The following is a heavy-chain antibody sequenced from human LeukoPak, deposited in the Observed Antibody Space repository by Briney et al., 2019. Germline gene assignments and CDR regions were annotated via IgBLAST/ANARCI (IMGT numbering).Heavy chain of an antibody. D-gene: IGHD5-12*01. CDR1: GGSISSSSYY. J-gene: IGHJ3*02. Sequence: SETLSLTCSVSGGSISSSSYYWSWIRQPAGKGLEWIGRIYTSGSTNYNPSLKSRVTMSVDTSKNQFSLKLSSVTAADTAVYYCASNQRWLATIWAYAFDIWGQGTMVTVSS. CDR2: IYTSGST. V-gene: IGHV4-61*02. CDR3: ASNQRWLATIWAYAFDI.